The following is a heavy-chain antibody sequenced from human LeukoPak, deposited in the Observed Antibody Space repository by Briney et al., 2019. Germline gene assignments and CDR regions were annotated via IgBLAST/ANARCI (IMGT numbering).Heavy chain of an antibody. Sequence: RGSLRLSCAASGFTFSSYDLDWVRQAPGRGLEWVAGIWSDGSNKYYADSVKGRFTIPRDNSKNTPYLQMNSLRVEDRAVYYCATEYGGSYEMDSWGQGTPVTVSS. V-gene: IGHV3-33*01. D-gene: IGHD1-26*01. CDR1: GFTFSSYD. CDR3: ATEYGGSYEMDS. J-gene: IGHJ4*02. CDR2: IWSDGSNK.